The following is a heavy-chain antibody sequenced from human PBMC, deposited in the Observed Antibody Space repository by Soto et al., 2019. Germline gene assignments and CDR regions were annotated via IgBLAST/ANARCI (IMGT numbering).Heavy chain of an antibody. CDR2: IWYDGSNK. CDR1: GFTFSSYG. D-gene: IGHD1-26*01. J-gene: IGHJ3*02. V-gene: IGHV3-33*08. Sequence: GGSLRLSCAASGFTFSSYGMHWVRQAPGKGLEWVAVIWYDGSNKYYADSVKGRFIISRDNSKNTLYLQMNSLRAEDTAVYYCARDLLLGGRAFDIWGQGTMVTVSS. CDR3: ARDLLLGGRAFDI.